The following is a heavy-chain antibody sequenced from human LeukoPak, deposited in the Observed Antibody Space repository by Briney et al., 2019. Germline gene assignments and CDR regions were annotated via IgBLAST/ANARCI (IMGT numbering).Heavy chain of an antibody. CDR3: ARYPGIAVAGYYFDY. Sequence: SVKVSCKAPGGTFSSYTISWVRQAPGQGLEWMGRIIPILGIANYAQEFQGRVTITADKSTSTAYMELSSLRSEDTAVYYCARYPGIAVAGYYFDYWGQGTLVTVSS. CDR2: IIPILGIA. V-gene: IGHV1-69*02. J-gene: IGHJ4*02. CDR1: GGTFSSYT. D-gene: IGHD6-19*01.